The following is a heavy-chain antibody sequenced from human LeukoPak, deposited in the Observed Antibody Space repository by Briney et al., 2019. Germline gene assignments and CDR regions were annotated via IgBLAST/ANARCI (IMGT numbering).Heavy chain of an antibody. V-gene: IGHV1-24*01. CDR3: AIRILTGYYPTDYYFDY. J-gene: IGHJ4*02. CDR1: GYTLTELS. Sequence: ASVKVSCKVSGYTLTELSMHWVRQAPGKGLVWMGGFDPEDGETIYAQKFQGRVTMTEDTSTGTAYMELSSLRSEDTAVYNCAIRILTGYYPTDYYFDYWGQGTLVTVSS. CDR2: FDPEDGET. D-gene: IGHD3-9*01.